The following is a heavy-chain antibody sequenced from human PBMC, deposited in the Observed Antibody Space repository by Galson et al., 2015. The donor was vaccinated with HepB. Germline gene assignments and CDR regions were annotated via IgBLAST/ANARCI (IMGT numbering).Heavy chain of an antibody. Sequence: SLRLSCAASGFTFSSYGMHWVRQAPGKGLEWVAVISYDGSNKYYADSVKGRFTFSRDNSKNTLYLQMNSLRAEDTAVYYCAKAITYCSGGSCYADYWGQGTLVTVSS. CDR2: ISYDGSNK. J-gene: IGHJ4*02. CDR1: GFTFSSYG. CDR3: AKAITYCSGGSCYADY. V-gene: IGHV3-30*18. D-gene: IGHD2-15*01.